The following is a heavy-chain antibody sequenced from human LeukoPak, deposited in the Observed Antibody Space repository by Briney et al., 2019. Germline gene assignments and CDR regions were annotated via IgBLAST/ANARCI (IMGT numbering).Heavy chain of an antibody. J-gene: IGHJ4*02. Sequence: PGRSLRLSCAASGFTFSSYGMHWVRQAPGKGLEWVAVIWYDGSNKYYADSVKGRFTISRDNSKNTLYLQMNSLRAEDTAVHYCARGCYDSSGYYYYFDYWGQGTLVTVSS. CDR2: IWYDGSNK. D-gene: IGHD3-22*01. CDR1: GFTFSSYG. V-gene: IGHV3-33*01. CDR3: ARGCYDSSGYYYYFDY.